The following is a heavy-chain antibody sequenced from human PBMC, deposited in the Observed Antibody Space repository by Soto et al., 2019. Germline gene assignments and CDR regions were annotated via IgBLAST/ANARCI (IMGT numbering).Heavy chain of an antibody. J-gene: IGHJ4*02. CDR3: ARTFYCSGGSCYFGLGY. Sequence: GVSLRIPCKGFGYSFISFCIGWVRQMPGKGLEWMGIIYPGDSDTRYSPSFQGQVTISADKSISTAYLQWSSLKASDTAMYYCARTFYCSGGSCYFGLGYWGQGTLVTVSS. D-gene: IGHD2-15*01. CDR2: IYPGDSDT. CDR1: GYSFISFC. V-gene: IGHV5-51*01.